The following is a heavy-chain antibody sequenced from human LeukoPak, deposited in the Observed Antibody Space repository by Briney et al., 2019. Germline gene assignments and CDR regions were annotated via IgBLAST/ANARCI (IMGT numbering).Heavy chain of an antibody. CDR2: IIPIFGTA. D-gene: IGHD1-26*01. CDR1: GGTFSSYA. CDR3: ASEGARLWGADAFDI. V-gene: IGHV1-69*13. J-gene: IGHJ3*02. Sequence: SVKVSCKASGGTFSSYAISWVRQAPGQGLEWMGGIIPIFGTANYAQKFQGRVTITADESTSTAYMELSSLRSEDTAVYYCASEGARLWGADAFDIWGQGTMVTVSS.